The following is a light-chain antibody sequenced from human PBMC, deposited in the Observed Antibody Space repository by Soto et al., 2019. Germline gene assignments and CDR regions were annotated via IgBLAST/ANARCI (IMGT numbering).Light chain of an antibody. CDR2: EGS. J-gene: IGLJ2*01. Sequence: QSALTQPASVSGSPGQSITISCTGTSSDVGSYNLVSWYQQHPGKAPKLLIYEGSKWPSGVSTPFSGSTSGNTAYLTISGLQAEDEADYYCCSYAGSSTVVFGGGTKLTVL. V-gene: IGLV2-23*01. CDR3: CSYAGSSTVV. CDR1: SSDVGSYNL.